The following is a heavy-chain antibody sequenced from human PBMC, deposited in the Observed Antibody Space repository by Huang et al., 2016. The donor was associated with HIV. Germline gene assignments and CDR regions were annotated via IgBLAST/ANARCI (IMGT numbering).Heavy chain of an antibody. CDR3: ARDLDFYDSSGYWGFNYFDY. CDR1: GYAFTSYY. D-gene: IGHD3-22*01. J-gene: IGHJ4*02. Sequence: QVQLVQSGAEVTKPGASVKVSCKASGYAFTSYYMHWVRQAPGQGHEGRRIINPMDGSTSYAKKFQGRVTTTRDTYTSTVFMELRSLRSEDTAVYYCARDLDFYDSSGYWGFNYFDYWGQGTLVTVSS. V-gene: IGHV1-46*01. CDR2: INPMDGST.